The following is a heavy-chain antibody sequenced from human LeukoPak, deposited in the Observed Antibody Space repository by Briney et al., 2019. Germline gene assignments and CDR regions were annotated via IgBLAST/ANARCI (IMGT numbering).Heavy chain of an antibody. Sequence: PGGSLRLSCAASGFTVSSNYMSWVRQAPGKGLEWVSVIYSGGSTYYADSVKGRFTISRDNSKNTLYLQMNSLRAEDTAVYYCARGQRFKYYYDSRRSNAFDIWGQRTMVTVSS. CDR1: GFTVSSNY. V-gene: IGHV3-66*02. CDR2: IYSGGST. D-gene: IGHD3-22*01. CDR3: ARGQRFKYYYDSRRSNAFDI. J-gene: IGHJ3*02.